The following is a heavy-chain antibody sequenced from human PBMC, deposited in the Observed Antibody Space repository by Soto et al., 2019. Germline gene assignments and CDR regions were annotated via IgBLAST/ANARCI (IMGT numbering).Heavy chain of an antibody. Sequence: QVQLQQWRSGLLKPSETLSLTCAVHGASFSGYYWTWIRQPPGTGLEWIGEINHSGSTNYNPSLKSRVTISVDTSKNQFSLKLTSVTAAETAVYYCARDKITGLFDYWGQGTLVTVSS. V-gene: IGHV4-34*01. D-gene: IGHD2-8*02. CDR1: GASFSGYY. J-gene: IGHJ4*02. CDR2: INHSGST. CDR3: ARDKITGLFDY.